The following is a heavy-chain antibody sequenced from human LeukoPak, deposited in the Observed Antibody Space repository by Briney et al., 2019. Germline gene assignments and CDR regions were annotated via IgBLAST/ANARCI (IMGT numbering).Heavy chain of an antibody. D-gene: IGHD3-22*01. CDR2: MNPNSGNT. J-gene: IGHJ4*02. CDR3: VRGPLAVYYDGSGHWAYYFEY. CDR1: GYTFTSYD. V-gene: IGHV1-8*02. Sequence: ASVKVSCKASGYTFTSYDINWVRQAPGQGLEWMGWMNPNSGNTGYAQKFQGTVTMTRNTSTSTAYMELSSLRSEETAIYYCVRGPLAVYYDGSGHWAYYFEYWGQGTLITVSS.